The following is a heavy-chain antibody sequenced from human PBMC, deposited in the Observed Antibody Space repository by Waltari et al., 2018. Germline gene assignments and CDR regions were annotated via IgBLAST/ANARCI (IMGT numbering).Heavy chain of an antibody. D-gene: IGHD3-16*02. CDR3: ARLLGSRKGELSRYYFDY. Sequence: QVQLQQWGAGLLKPSETLSLTCAVYSGSFSGYYWSWIRQPPGKGLEWIGEINHSGSTNYNPSLKSRVTISVDPSKNQFSLKLSSVTAADTAVYYCARLLGSRKGELSRYYFDYWGQGTLVTVSS. CDR2: INHSGST. CDR1: SGSFSGYY. J-gene: IGHJ4*02. V-gene: IGHV4-34*01.